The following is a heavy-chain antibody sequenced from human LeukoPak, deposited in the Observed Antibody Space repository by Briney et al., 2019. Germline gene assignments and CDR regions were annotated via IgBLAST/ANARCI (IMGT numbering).Heavy chain of an antibody. Sequence: GGSLRLSCATSGFTFTTFWMHWVRQAPGKGLVWVSRINHDGSSTNYADSVKGRFTISRDNAKNSLYLQMNSLRAEDTAVYYCARDGTPIHSDGWVYMDVWGKGTTVTVSS. D-gene: IGHD6-25*01. CDR1: GFTFTTFW. CDR2: INHDGSST. J-gene: IGHJ6*03. CDR3: ARDGTPIHSDGWVYMDV. V-gene: IGHV3-74*01.